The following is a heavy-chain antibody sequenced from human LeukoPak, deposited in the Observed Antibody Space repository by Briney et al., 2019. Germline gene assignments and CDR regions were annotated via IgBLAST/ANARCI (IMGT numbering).Heavy chain of an antibody. Sequence: PSETLSLTCTVSGVSISSGGYYWSWIRQHPGQGLEWIGYISYSGSTKYNPSLTSRVTISVDTSKNQFSLNLSSVTAADTAVYYCARADMATNPFDYWGQGALVTVSS. CDR2: ISYSGST. D-gene: IGHD5-24*01. J-gene: IGHJ4*02. CDR3: ARADMATNPFDY. CDR1: GVSISSGGYY. V-gene: IGHV4-61*08.